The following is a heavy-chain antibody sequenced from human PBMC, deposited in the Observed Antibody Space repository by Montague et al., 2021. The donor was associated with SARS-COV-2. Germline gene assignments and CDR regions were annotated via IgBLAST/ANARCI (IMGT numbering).Heavy chain of an antibody. CDR1: GGAISSSSYY. J-gene: IGHJ6*01. V-gene: IGHV4-39*07. Sequence: SETLSLTCTVSGGAISSSSYYWGWIRQPPGKGLEWIGSIYYSGSTYYNPSLKSRVTISVDTSKNQFSLKLSSVTAADTAVYYCARDTRITMLVVVNRYGMDVSGQGTSGTVSS. CDR3: ARDTRITMLVVVNRYGMDV. CDR2: IYYSGST. D-gene: IGHD3-22*01.